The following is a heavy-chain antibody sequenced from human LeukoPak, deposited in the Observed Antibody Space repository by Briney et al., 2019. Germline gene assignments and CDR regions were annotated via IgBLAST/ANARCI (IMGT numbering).Heavy chain of an antibody. D-gene: IGHD2-2*01. J-gene: IGHJ5*02. Sequence: PSETLSLTCTVSGGSISSYYWSWIRQPPGKGLEWIGYIYYSGSTNYNPSLKSRVTISVDTSKNQFSLKLSSVTAADTAVYYCARRGGDIVVVPASNWFDPWGQGTLVTVSS. CDR3: ARRGGDIVVVPASNWFDP. V-gene: IGHV4-59*12. CDR1: GGSISSYY. CDR2: IYYSGST.